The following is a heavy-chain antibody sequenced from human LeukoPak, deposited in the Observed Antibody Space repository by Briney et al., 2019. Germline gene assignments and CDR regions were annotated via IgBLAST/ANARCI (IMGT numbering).Heavy chain of an antibody. Sequence: SETLSLTCTVSGGSISSYYWSWIRQPAGKGLEWIGPIYTSGSTNYNPSLKSRVTMSVDTSKNHCSLKLSSVTAADTAVYYCARDADGSGNYRTDVWGQGTTVTVSS. CDR3: ARDADGSGNYRTDV. J-gene: IGHJ6*02. CDR2: IYTSGST. D-gene: IGHD3-10*01. CDR1: GGSISSYY. V-gene: IGHV4-4*07.